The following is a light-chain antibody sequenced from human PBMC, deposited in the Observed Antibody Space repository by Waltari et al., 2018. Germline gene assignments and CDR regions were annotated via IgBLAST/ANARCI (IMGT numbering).Light chain of an antibody. V-gene: IGKV3-11*01. J-gene: IGKJ3*01. Sequence: EVVLTQSPATLSSSPGDRATLSCRASQSVSINLAWYQQKPGQAPRLLIYDASNRATGIPARFSGSGSGTDFTLTISSLEPEDFAVYYCQQRSSWPPRISFGPGTKVNIK. CDR2: DAS. CDR3: QQRSSWPPRIS. CDR1: QSVSIN.